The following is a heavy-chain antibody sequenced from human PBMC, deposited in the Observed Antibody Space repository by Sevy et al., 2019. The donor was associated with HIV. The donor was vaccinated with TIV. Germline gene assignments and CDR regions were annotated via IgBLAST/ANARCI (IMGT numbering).Heavy chain of an antibody. D-gene: IGHD1-26*01. CDR2: IYYNCHL. V-gene: IGHV4-59*08. CDR1: GGSITSLY. CDR3: AGENAWGRGYS. Sequence: SETLSLTCTVSGGSITSLYWNWIRQPPGKGLEWIANIYYNCHLNYNPSLKSRVTLSLDTSKNQFSLRLSSVTAADTAMYYCAGENAWGRGYSWGQGTLVTVSS. J-gene: IGHJ4*02.